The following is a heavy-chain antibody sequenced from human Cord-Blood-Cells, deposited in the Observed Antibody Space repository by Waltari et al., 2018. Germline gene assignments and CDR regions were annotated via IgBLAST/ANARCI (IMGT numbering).Heavy chain of an antibody. V-gene: IGHV4-39*01. CDR1: GGSISSSSYY. CDR2: IYYSGST. J-gene: IGHJ4*02. Sequence: QLQLQESGPGLVKPSETLSLTCTVSGGSISSSSYYWGWIRQPPGKGREWIGSIYYSGSTYYNPSLKSRVTISVDTSKNQFSLKLSSVTAADTAVYYCARQSSYVDYWGQGTLVTVSS. CDR3: ARQSSYVDY.